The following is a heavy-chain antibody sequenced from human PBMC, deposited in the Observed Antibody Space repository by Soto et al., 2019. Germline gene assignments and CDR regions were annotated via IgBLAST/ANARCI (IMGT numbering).Heavy chain of an antibody. J-gene: IGHJ4*02. CDR2: IYYSGST. Sequence: PSETLSLTCTVSGGSISSSSYYWGWIRQPPGKGLEWIGSIYYSGSTYYNPSLKSRVTISVDTSKNQFSLKLSSVTAADTAVYYWARHSGGHFFWSGYFDYWAQGTLVTVPS. CDR3: ARHSGGHFFWSGYFDY. CDR1: GGSISSSSYY. V-gene: IGHV4-39*01. D-gene: IGHD3-3*01.